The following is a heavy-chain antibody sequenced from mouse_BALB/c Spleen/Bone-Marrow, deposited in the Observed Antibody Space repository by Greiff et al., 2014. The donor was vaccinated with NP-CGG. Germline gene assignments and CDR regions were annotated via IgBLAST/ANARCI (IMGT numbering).Heavy chain of an antibody. J-gene: IGHJ3*01. D-gene: IGHD1-1*01. CDR3: AXXXXXXYHGAWFSY. V-gene: IGHV14-3*02. CDR2: XDPANGNT. Sequence: QLQQSXAELVKPGASVKLSCTASGXXXXXXXXXXXXXXXXXXXXXXXXXDPANGNTKYDPKFQGKATITTDTYSNTAYLQLXXXXXXXXXVYYCAXXXXXXYHGAWFSYWGQGTLVTVPA. CDR1: GXXXXXXX.